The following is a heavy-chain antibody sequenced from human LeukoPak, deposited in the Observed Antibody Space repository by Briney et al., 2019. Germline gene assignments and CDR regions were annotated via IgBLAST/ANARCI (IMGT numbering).Heavy chain of an antibody. D-gene: IGHD3-10*01. CDR2: IYYSGST. CDR3: ARGYYYYGSGSYGGNWFDP. V-gene: IGHV4-31*03. CDR1: GGSISSGGYY. Sequence: SETLSLTCTVSGGSISSGGYYWSWIRQHPGRGLEWGGYIYYSGSTYYNPSLKSRVTISVDTSKNQFSLKLSSVTAADTAVYYCARGYYYYGSGSYGGNWFDPWGQGTLGTVSA. J-gene: IGHJ5*02.